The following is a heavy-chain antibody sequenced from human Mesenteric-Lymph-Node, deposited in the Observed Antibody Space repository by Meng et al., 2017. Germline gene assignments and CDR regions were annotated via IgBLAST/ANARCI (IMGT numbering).Heavy chain of an antibody. CDR2: ISGSGDTT. Sequence: GESLKISCAASGFTFSSYAMSWVRQAPGKGLEWVSAISGSGDTTYYADSVKGRFTISRDNSKNTLYLQMNSLRAEDTAVYYCAKVFPRGSYYGAFDICGQGTMVTSSS. J-gene: IGHJ3*02. CDR3: AKVFPRGSYYGAFDI. V-gene: IGHV3-23*01. D-gene: IGHD1-26*01. CDR1: GFTFSSYA.